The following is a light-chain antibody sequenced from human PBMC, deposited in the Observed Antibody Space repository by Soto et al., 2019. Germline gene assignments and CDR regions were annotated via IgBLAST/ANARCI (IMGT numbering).Light chain of an antibody. J-gene: IGLJ2*01. Sequence: QSALTQPASVSGSPGQSITISCTGTSSDVGGYNYVSWYQQHPGKAPKLMIYEVSNRPSGVSNRFSGSKSGNTASLTISGLQAEDEAAYYCAAWDDNLHGPIFGGGTKLTVL. CDR1: SSDVGGYNY. V-gene: IGLV2-14*01. CDR3: AAWDDNLHGPI. CDR2: EVS.